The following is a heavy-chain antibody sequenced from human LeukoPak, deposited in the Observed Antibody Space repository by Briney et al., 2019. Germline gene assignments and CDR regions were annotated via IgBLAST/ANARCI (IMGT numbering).Heavy chain of an antibody. Sequence: GGSLKISCKGSGYSFTSYWIGWVRRLPGKGLEWMGIIYPGDSDTRYSPSFQGQVTISADKSTSTSYLQWSSLKASDTAMYYCARSIAAADHYYFDYWGQGTLVTVSS. CDR2: IYPGDSDT. D-gene: IGHD6-13*01. CDR1: GYSFTSYW. J-gene: IGHJ4*02. CDR3: ARSIAAADHYYFDY. V-gene: IGHV5-51*01.